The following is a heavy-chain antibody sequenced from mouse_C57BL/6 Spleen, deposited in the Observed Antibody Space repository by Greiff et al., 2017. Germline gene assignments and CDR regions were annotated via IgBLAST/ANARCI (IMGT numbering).Heavy chain of an antibody. CDR2: IYPGSGST. D-gene: IGHD3-2*02. CDR1: GYTFTSYW. J-gene: IGHJ3*01. CDR3: AVDSSCYDTAWFAY. V-gene: IGHV1-55*01. Sequence: VQLQQPGAELVKPGASVKMSCKASGYTFTSYWITWVKQRPGQGLEWIGDIYPGSGSTNYNEKFKSKATLTVDTSSSTAYMQLSSLTSEDSAVYYCAVDSSCYDTAWFAYWGQGTLVTVSA.